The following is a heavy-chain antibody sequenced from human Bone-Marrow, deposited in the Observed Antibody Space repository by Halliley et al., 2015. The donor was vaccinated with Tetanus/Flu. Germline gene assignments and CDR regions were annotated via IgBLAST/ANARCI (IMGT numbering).Heavy chain of an antibody. V-gene: IGHV1-2*06. Sequence: MGLNRSKNDDIILAQRFQGRITMARDASISAAYMELSSLKSDDTAVYYCARDLGTRGENAYDIWGQGTMVTVSS. CDR3: ARDLGTRGENAYDI. CDR2: NRSKNDDI. D-gene: IGHD3-10*01. J-gene: IGHJ3*02.